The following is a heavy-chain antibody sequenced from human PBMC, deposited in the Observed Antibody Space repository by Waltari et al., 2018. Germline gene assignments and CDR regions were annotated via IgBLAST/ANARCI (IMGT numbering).Heavy chain of an antibody. V-gene: IGHV3-48*02. J-gene: IGHJ4*02. CDR1: GFGFSNCR. Sequence: EVQLIESGGALVQPGWSLLLPWSASGFGFSNCRLHWVRQAPGKGLEWIAYISTGGSTIYYADSVKGRFTISRDNAKNSLYLQMNGLTDEDTAIYYCTPLDYWGRGALVTVSS. CDR3: TPLDY. CDR2: ISTGGSTI.